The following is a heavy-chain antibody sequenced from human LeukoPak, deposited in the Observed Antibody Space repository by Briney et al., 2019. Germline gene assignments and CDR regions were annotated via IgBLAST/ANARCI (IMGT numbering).Heavy chain of an antibody. J-gene: IGHJ4*02. CDR3: ARGPIRWSLDY. D-gene: IGHD4-23*01. CDR2: IYSGGST. Sequence: PGGSLRLSCAASGFTVSSNYMSWVRQAPGKGLEWVSAIYSGGSTYYADSVKGRFTISRDNSKNTLYLQMNSLRAEDTAVYYCARGPIRWSLDYWGQGTLVTVSS. V-gene: IGHV3-66*01. CDR1: GFTVSSNY.